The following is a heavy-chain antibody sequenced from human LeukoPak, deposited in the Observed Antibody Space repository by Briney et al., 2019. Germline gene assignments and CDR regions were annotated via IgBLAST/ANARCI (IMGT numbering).Heavy chain of an antibody. J-gene: IGHJ3*02. D-gene: IGHD3-10*01. CDR2: TSSSDAGT. V-gene: IGHV3-23*01. CDR1: GFTLSTYA. CDR3: ARRGWFGDAFDI. Sequence: PGGSLRLSCAASGFTLSTYAMSWVRQTPGKGLEWVAATSSSDAGTYHADSVRGRFTISRDNSKNTLYLQMNSLRAEDTGVFYCARRGWFGDAFDIWGQGTMVTVSS.